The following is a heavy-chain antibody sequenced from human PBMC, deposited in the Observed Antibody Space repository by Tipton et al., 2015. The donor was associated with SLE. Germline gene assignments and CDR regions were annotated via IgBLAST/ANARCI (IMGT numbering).Heavy chain of an antibody. CDR1: GGSISSHY. CDR2: INHSGST. V-gene: IGHV4-34*01. CDR3: ARWGFDP. J-gene: IGHJ5*02. Sequence: QLVQSGAEVKPSETLSLTCTVSGGSISSHYWSWIRQPPGKGLEWIGEINHSGSTNYNPSLKSRVTISVDTSKNQFSLKLSSVTAADTAVYYCARWGFDPWGQGTLVTVSS.